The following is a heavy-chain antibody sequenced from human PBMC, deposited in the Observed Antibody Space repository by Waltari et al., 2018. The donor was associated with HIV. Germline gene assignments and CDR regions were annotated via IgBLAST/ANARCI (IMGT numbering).Heavy chain of an antibody. CDR1: GVTFSNYA. V-gene: IGHV1-69*01. J-gene: IGHJ5*02. D-gene: IGHD3-3*01. Sequence: QVQLVQSGAEVKKPGSSVTVSCKTSGVTFSNYAVYLVRQAPGQVLELVGQIIPIFGTTNYAQKFQGRVTITAGESTGTVYMELRSLRSEDTAMYYCARSSPGDDFWSGKLVSWGQGTQVTVSS. CDR2: IIPIFGTT. CDR3: ARSSPGDDFWSGKLVS.